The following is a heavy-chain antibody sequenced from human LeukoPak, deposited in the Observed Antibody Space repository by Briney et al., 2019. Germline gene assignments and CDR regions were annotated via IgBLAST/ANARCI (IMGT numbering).Heavy chain of an antibody. V-gene: IGHV1-69*13. CDR2: IIPIFGTA. D-gene: IGHD3-22*01. CDR1: GGTFSSYA. J-gene: IGHJ4*02. CDR3: ARTNYYDSSGLYYFDY. Sequence: GASVKVSCKASGGTFSSYAISWVRQAPGQGLEWMGGIIPIFGTANYAQKFQGRVTITADESTSTAYMELSSLRSEDTAVYYCARTNYYDSSGLYYFDYWGQGTLVTVSS.